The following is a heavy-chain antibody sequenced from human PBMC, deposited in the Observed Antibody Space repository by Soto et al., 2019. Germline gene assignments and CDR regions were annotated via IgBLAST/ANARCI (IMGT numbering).Heavy chain of an antibody. CDR2: IFYSVST. J-gene: IGHJ5*02. CDR3: ARQCRGVTCHWFVP. D-gene: IGHD2-15*01. V-gene: IGHV4-39*01. CDR1: TGSISSTIYS. Sequence: PSETLSLTCTASTGSISSTIYSWDWIRQPPGKGIEWIGRIFYSVSTYYNPSLKSRVTLSVDTSKNQFSLTLTSVTAADTAVYYCARQCRGVTCHWFVPWGQGTLVTVSS.